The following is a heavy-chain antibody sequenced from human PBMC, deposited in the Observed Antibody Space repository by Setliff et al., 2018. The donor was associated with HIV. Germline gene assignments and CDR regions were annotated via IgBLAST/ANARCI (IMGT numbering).Heavy chain of an antibody. D-gene: IGHD3-3*01. CDR1: GGSFSAYH. V-gene: IGHV4-34*01. CDR2: INHSGST. CDR3: ARGRDYTGSWFRPFYLDF. J-gene: IGHJ4*01. Sequence: SETLSLTCAVYGGSFSAYHWSWIRQTPGKGLEWLGEINHSGSTAYNLALESRVSMSIDTSKNQFSLKLTSVTAAGTAIYYCARGRDYTGSWFRPFYLDFWGHGNWVTVSS.